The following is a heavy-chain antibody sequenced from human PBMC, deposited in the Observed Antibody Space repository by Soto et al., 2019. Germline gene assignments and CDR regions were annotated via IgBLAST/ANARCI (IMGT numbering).Heavy chain of an antibody. CDR3: AKDETIFGVVMYYFDY. Sequence: GGSLRLSCAASGFTFSSYAMSWVRQAPGKGLEWVSAISGSGGSTYYADSVKGRFTISRDNSKNTLYLQMNSLRAEDTAVYYCAKDETIFGVVMYYFDYWGQGTLVTVSS. V-gene: IGHV3-23*01. CDR2: ISGSGGST. CDR1: GFTFSSYA. J-gene: IGHJ4*02. D-gene: IGHD3-3*01.